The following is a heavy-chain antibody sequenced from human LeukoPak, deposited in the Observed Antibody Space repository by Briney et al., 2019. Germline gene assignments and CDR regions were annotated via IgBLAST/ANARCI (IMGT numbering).Heavy chain of an antibody. D-gene: IGHD3-3*01. V-gene: IGHV3-66*01. Sequence: GGSLRLSCAASGFTFSSNYMSWVRQAPGKGLEWVSDIYSGGSTYYAVSVKDRFTITRDNSKNTLQLQMNSLRTEDTAVDYCARVGGYDFWSGYSHFDYWGQGTLVTVSS. CDR2: IYSGGST. CDR1: GFTFSSNY. CDR3: ARVGGYDFWSGYSHFDY. J-gene: IGHJ4*02.